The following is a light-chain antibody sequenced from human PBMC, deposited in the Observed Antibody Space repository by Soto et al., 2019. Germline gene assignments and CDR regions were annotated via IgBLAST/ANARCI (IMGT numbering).Light chain of an antibody. CDR2: GNS. V-gene: IGLV1-40*01. Sequence: QSVRTQPPSVSGAPGQRVTISCTGSSSNIGAGYDVHWYQQLPGTAPKLLMYGNSNRPSGVPDRFSGSKSGTSASLAITGLQAEDEADYYCQSYDNSLSGSWVFGGGTKLTVL. CDR1: SSNIGAGYD. J-gene: IGLJ3*02. CDR3: QSYDNSLSGSWV.